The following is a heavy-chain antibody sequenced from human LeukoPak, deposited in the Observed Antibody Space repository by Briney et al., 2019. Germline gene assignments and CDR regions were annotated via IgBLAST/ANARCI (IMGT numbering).Heavy chain of an antibody. CDR2: IYTSGST. Sequence: PSQTLSLTSTLSVGSLTSGSNNGSWIRHPAGKGLEWFGRIYTSGSTNYHPSLKSRVTISVDTSKHQLSLKLSSVTAADTPVYYCAVGSGSGFGEFVYMDVWGKGTTVTISS. CDR3: AVGSGSGFGEFVYMDV. V-gene: IGHV4-61*02. CDR1: VGSLTSGSNN. J-gene: IGHJ6*03. D-gene: IGHD3-10*01.